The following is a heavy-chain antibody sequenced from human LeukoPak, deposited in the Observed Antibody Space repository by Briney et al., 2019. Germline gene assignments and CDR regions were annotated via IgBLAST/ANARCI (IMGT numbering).Heavy chain of an antibody. V-gene: IGHV4-39*01. CDR2: IYYSGNT. Sequence: SETLSLTCTVSGDSISSSNSYWGWIRQPPGEGLEWIGSIYYSGNTYYNTSLKSRVTISVDTSKNQFSLRLNFVTAADTAVYFCARGGYSSRNLDYWGQGTLVTVSS. J-gene: IGHJ4*02. CDR3: ARGGYSSRNLDY. D-gene: IGHD5-18*01. CDR1: GDSISSSNSY.